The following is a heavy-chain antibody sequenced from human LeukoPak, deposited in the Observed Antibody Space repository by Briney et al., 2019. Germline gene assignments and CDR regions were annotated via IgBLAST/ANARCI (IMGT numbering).Heavy chain of an antibody. CDR3: ASDRGDCPLD. CDR2: IYTSGST. J-gene: IGHJ4*02. D-gene: IGHD2-21*02. V-gene: IGHV4-4*07. CDR1: GGSISSYY. Sequence: SETLSLTCTVSGGSISSYYWSWIRQPAGKGLEWIGRIYTSGSTNYNPSLKSRVTMSVDKPKNQLSLKLSSVTAADTAVYYCASDRGDCPLDWGQGTLVTVSS.